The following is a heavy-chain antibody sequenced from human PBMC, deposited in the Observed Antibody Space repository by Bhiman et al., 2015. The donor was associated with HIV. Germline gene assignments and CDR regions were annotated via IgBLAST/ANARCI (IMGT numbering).Heavy chain of an antibody. D-gene: IGHD2-15*01. Sequence: QVQLVESGGGVVQPGGSLRLSCEASGFTFSSYGMHWVRQAPGKGLEWVAFIRYDGSNKYYADSLQGRFTISRDDSRNTQYLQMNSLRPEDTAVYYCARDEAVAAPIYYYYGMDVWGQGTTVTVSS. CDR3: ARDEAVAAPIYYYYGMDV. J-gene: IGHJ6*02. CDR2: IRYDGSNK. CDR1: GFTFSSYG. V-gene: IGHV3-30*02.